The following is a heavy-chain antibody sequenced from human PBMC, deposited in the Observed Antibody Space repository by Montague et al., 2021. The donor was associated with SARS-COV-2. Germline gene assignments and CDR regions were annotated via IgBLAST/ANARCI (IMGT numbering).Heavy chain of an antibody. CDR3: AREQQLAPRGFGVDA. V-gene: IGHV4-59*11. D-gene: IGHD6-13*01. J-gene: IGHJ6*02. CDR1: DVSTSAHF. CDR2: ISYSGST. Sequence: SETLSLTCTVSDVSTSAHFWSWIRQSPGKGLEWIGYISYSGSTKYNPSLTSRVTISLGSSRKHLSLELRSVTAADTAVYYCAREQQLAPRGFGVDAWGQGTTVIVTS.